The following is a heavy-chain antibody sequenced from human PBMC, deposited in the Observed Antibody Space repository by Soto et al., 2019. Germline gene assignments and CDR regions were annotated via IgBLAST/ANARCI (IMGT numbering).Heavy chain of an antibody. V-gene: IGHV3-30*03. Sequence: QVQLVESGGGVVQPGRSLRLSCAASGFTFNNYGMHWARQAPGKGLEWVAGISYDGSNKYYADSVKGRFTISRDNSRNTLYLQMDSLRAEDTAVYYCAGGWDFFDYCGQGTLVTVSS. J-gene: IGHJ4*02. D-gene: IGHD6-19*01. CDR1: GFTFNNYG. CDR2: ISYDGSNK. CDR3: AGGWDFFDY.